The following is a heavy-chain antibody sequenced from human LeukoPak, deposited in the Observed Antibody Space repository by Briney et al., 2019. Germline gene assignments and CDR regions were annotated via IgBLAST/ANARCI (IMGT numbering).Heavy chain of an antibody. J-gene: IGHJ6*02. D-gene: IGHD3-10*01. V-gene: IGHV3-21*01. CDR2: ITSSSSYL. CDR3: ARDPLRTGELIPGFYGMDV. Sequence: PGGSLRLSCAASGFTFSSYSMNWVRQAPGKGLEWVSSITSSSSYLYYAASVKGRFTISRDNTKNQLYQQINSMRAEDPVFYYCARDPLRTGELIPGFYGMDVWDQGTTVTVSS. CDR1: GFTFSSYS.